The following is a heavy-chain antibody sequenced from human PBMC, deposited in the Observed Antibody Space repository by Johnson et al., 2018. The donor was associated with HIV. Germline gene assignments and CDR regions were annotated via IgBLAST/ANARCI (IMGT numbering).Heavy chain of an antibody. J-gene: IGHJ3*01. Sequence: VQLVESGGGVVQPGTSLRLSCAASGFTFSNYAMGWVRQAPGKGLEWVAVISYDGSKKYYEDSVKGRFTISRDNSKNTAYLQMNSLKIEDTAVYYCARRTLVCYCPKGICPINAFDVWGQGTTVTVSS. CDR2: ISYDGSKK. CDR3: ARRTLVCYCPKGICPINAFDV. CDR1: GFTFSNYA. D-gene: IGHD2-8*01. V-gene: IGHV3-30*03.